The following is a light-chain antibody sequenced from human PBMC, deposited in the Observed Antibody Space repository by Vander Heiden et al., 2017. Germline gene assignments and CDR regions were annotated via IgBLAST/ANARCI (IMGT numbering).Light chain of an antibody. CDR3: QQYCSSPYT. Sequence: DIVLTQSPGTLSLSPGERATISCRASQRVTGNYLTWYQQKPGQAPRLLIYCASSRASGIPDRFSGSGSGTDFTLTISRLEPEDFAVYYCQQYCSSPYTFGQGTRVEIK. J-gene: IGKJ2*01. CDR1: QRVTGNY. V-gene: IGKV3-20*01. CDR2: CAS.